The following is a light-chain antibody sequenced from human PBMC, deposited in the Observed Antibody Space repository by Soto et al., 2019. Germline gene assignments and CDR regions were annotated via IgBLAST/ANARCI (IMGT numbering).Light chain of an antibody. CDR3: QTWGTESYV. Sequence: QAVVTQSPSASASLGASVKLTCTLSSGHSSYAIAWHQQQPEKGPRYLLKFNSDGSHSKGDGIPDRFSGSSSGAERYLTISSLQSEDEADYYCQTWGTESYVFGTGTKLTVL. V-gene: IGLV4-69*01. CDR2: FNSDGSH. J-gene: IGLJ1*01. CDR1: SGHSSYA.